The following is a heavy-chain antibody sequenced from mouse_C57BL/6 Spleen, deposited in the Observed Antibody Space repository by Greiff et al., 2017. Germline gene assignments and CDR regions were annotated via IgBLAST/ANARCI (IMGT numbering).Heavy chain of an antibody. CDR2: IDPENGDT. V-gene: IGHV14-4*01. CDR3: TYDGYYLFAY. D-gene: IGHD2-3*01. J-gene: IGHJ3*01. CDR1: GFNIKDDY. Sequence: VQLKQSGAELVRPGASVKLSCTASGFNIKDDYMHWVKQRPEQGLEWIGWIDPENGDTEYASKFQGKATITADTSSNTAYLQLSSLTSEDTAVYYCTYDGYYLFAYWGQGTLVTVSA.